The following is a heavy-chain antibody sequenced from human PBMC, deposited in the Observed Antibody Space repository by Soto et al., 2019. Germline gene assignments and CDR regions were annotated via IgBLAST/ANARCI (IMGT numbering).Heavy chain of an antibody. CDR2: ISGSGGST. CDR3: AKDGWAFWSGYYSLREVLV. V-gene: IGHV3-23*01. J-gene: IGHJ6*04. D-gene: IGHD3-3*01. Sequence: PGGSLRLSCAASGFTFSSYAMSWVRQAPGKGLEWVSAISGSGGSTYYADSVKGRFTISRDNSKNTLYLQMNSLRAEDTAVYYCAKDGWAFWSGYYSLREVLVWGKGTTVTVSS. CDR1: GFTFSSYA.